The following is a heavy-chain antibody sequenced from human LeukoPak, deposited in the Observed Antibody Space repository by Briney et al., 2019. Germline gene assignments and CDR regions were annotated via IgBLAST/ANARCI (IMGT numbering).Heavy chain of an antibody. Sequence: RSGGSLRLSCAASGFTFSSYAMSWVRQAPGKGLEWVSAISGSGGSTYYADSVKGRFTISRDNSKNTLYLQMNSLRAEDTAVYYCAKDCGGNCYPYYYYYGMDVWGQGTTVTVSS. J-gene: IGHJ6*02. CDR2: ISGSGGST. CDR3: AKDCGGNCYPYYYYYGMDV. D-gene: IGHD2-21*02. CDR1: GFTFSSYA. V-gene: IGHV3-23*01.